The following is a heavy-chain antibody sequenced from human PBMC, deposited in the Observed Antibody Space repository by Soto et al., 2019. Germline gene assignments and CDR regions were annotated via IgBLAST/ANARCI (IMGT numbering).Heavy chain of an antibody. CDR3: STKVSVLTTRTDY. J-gene: IGHJ4*02. D-gene: IGHD4-17*01. Sequence: GGSLRLSCAASGLTFSDHYMDWVRLAPGKGLEWVGRIKNKANNYITQYAASVKGRFTISRDDSKSSLYLQMDSLETEDTAVYFCSTKVSVLTTRTDYWGQGSLVTVSS. CDR2: IKNKANNYIT. CDR1: GLTFSDHY. V-gene: IGHV3-72*01.